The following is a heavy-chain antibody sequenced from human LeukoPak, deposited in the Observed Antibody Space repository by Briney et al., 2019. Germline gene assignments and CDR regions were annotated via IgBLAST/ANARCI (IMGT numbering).Heavy chain of an antibody. J-gene: IGHJ6*03. CDR1: GGSFSGYY. Sequence: SETLSLTCAVYGGSFSGYYWSWIRQPPGKGLEWIGEINHSGSTNYNASLKSRVTISVDTSKNHFSLKLSSVTAADTAVYYCARSEYSSSGGYYYYYYMDVWGKGTTVTVSS. D-gene: IGHD6-6*01. CDR3: ARSEYSSSGGYYYYYYMDV. CDR2: INHSGST. V-gene: IGHV4-34*01.